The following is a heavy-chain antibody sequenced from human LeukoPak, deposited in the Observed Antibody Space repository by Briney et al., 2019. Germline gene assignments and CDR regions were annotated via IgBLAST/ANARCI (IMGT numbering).Heavy chain of an antibody. V-gene: IGHV3-23*01. J-gene: IGHJ4*02. CDR1: GFTFGDYA. CDR3: AKDRGGYYAA. Sequence: GGSLRLSCTASGFTFGDYAMSWVRQAPGKGLEWVSAISGSGGSTYYADSVKGRFTISRDNSKNTLYLQMNSLRAEDTAVYYCAKDRGGYYAAWGQGTLVTVSS. D-gene: IGHD3-3*01. CDR2: ISGSGGST.